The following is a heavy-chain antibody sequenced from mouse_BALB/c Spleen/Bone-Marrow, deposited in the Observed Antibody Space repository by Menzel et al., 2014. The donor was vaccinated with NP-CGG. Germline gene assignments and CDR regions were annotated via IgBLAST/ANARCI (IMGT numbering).Heavy chain of an antibody. CDR3: ARRVGNPYAMDY. D-gene: IGHD3-1*01. V-gene: IGHV5-12-2*01. CDR2: ISNGGGST. CDR1: GFTFSSYT. Sequence: EVKLVESGGGLVQPGGFLKLSCAASGFTFSSYTMSWVRQTPEKRLKWVAYISNGGGSTYYPDTVKGRFTISRDNAKNTLYLQMSSLKSEDTAMYYCARRVGNPYAMDYWGQGTSVTVSS. J-gene: IGHJ4*01.